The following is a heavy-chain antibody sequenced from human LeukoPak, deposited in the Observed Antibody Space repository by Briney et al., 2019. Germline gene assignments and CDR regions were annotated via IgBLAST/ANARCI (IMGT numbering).Heavy chain of an antibody. D-gene: IGHD6-19*01. Sequence: ASVKVSCKASGYTFTGYYMHWVRQASGQGREWMGWINPNSGGTNYAQKFQGRVTMTRDTSISTAYMELSRLRSDDTAVYYCARVWVSSGWYEGGYWGQGTLVTVSS. J-gene: IGHJ4*02. CDR2: INPNSGGT. V-gene: IGHV1-2*02. CDR1: GYTFTGYY. CDR3: ARVWVSSGWYEGGY.